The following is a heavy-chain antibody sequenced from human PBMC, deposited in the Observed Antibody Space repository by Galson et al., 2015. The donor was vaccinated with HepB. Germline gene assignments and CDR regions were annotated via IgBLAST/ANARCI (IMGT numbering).Heavy chain of an antibody. CDR2: IWYDGSNK. V-gene: IGHV3-33*01. Sequence: SLRLSCAASGFTFSSYGMHWVRQAPGKGLEWVAVIWYDGSNKYYADSVKGRFTISRDNSKNTLYLQMNSLRAEDTAVYYCARPYEGGSGSYYYDYWGQGTLVTVSS. D-gene: IGHD3-10*01. CDR1: GFTFSSYG. J-gene: IGHJ4*02. CDR3: ARPYEGGSGSYYYDY.